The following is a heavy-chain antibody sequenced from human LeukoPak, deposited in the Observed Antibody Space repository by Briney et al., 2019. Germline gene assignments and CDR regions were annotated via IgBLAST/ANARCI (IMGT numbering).Heavy chain of an antibody. Sequence: ASVKVSCKASGYPFTGYYMHWVRQAPGKGLEWMGGLDPEDGETIYAQKFQGGVTMTEDTSTDTAYMELSSLRSEDTAVYYCSATRRITIFGVVIPPIDYWGQGTLVTVSS. CDR1: GYPFTGYY. CDR3: SATRRITIFGVVIPPIDY. V-gene: IGHV1-24*01. J-gene: IGHJ4*02. D-gene: IGHD3-3*01. CDR2: LDPEDGET.